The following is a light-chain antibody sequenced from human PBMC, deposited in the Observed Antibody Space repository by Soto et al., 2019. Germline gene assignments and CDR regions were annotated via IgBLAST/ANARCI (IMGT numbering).Light chain of an antibody. CDR1: SSDVGGYNY. V-gene: IGLV2-8*01. CDR3: SSYAGSNNKV. Sequence: SALTQPPSASGSPGQSVTISCTGTSSDVGGYNYVSWYQQHPGKAPKLMIYEVTKRPSGVPDRFSASKSGNTASLTVSGLQAEDEADYYCSSYAGSNNKVFGTGTKVTVL. CDR2: EVT. J-gene: IGLJ1*01.